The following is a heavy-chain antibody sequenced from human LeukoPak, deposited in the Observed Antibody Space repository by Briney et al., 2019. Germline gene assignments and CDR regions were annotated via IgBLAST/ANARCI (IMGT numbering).Heavy chain of an antibody. Sequence: SETLSLTCSVSGGSISSYYWSWIRQPPGKGLEWIGYIYYSGSTNHNPSLRSRVTMSGDTSKNQFSLKMSSVTAADTAVYYCARSDYGDFFAYWGQGTLVTVSS. CDR3: ARSDYGDFFAY. CDR2: IYYSGST. V-gene: IGHV4-59*01. D-gene: IGHD4-17*01. J-gene: IGHJ4*02. CDR1: GGSISSYY.